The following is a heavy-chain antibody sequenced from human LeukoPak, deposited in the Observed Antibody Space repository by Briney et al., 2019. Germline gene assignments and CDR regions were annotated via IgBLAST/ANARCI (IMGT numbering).Heavy chain of an antibody. CDR2: IRYDGSNK. CDR3: AKDSGPKYSNGWTFDY. CDR1: GFTFSSYG. D-gene: IGHD4-11*01. J-gene: IGHJ4*02. Sequence: GGSLRLSCAASGFTFSSYGVHWVRQAPGKGLEWVAFIRYDGSNKYYADSVKGRFTISRDNSKNTLYLQMNSLRAEDTAVYYCAKDSGPKYSNGWTFDYWGQGTLVTVSS. V-gene: IGHV3-30*02.